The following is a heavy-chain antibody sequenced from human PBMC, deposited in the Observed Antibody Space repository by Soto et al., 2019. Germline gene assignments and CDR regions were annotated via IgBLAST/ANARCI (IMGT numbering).Heavy chain of an antibody. CDR2: VYPSGNT. D-gene: IGHD5-12*01. V-gene: IGHV4-38-2*02. CDR1: GDSVTNGFY. J-gene: IGHJ5*02. Sequence: PSETLSLTCTVSGDSVTNGFYWGWIRQSAGQGLEWLGTVYPSGNTYYNPSVRGRVSMSIDPSKNQFSLGLTSVTAADTARYFCVGYTASHNWFDPWGQGXLVTVSS. CDR3: VGYTASHNWFDP.